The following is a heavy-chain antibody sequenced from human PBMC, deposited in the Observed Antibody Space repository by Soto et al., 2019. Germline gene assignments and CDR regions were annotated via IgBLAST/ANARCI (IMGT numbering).Heavy chain of an antibody. CDR3: AREIFGVIISGGRDAFDI. Sequence: QVQLVQSGAEVKKPGSSVKVSCKASGGTFSTYAISWVRQAPGQGLAWMGGIIPIFGTAKYAQKFQGRVTITADESTSTAYMELSSLRSEDTAVYYCAREIFGVIISGGRDAFDIWGQGTMFTVSS. CDR1: GGTFSTYA. D-gene: IGHD3-3*01. CDR2: IIPIFGTA. V-gene: IGHV1-69*01. J-gene: IGHJ3*02.